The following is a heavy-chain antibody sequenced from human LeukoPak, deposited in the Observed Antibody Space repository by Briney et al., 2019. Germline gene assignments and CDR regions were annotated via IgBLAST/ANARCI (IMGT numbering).Heavy chain of an antibody. D-gene: IGHD4-17*01. CDR1: GFTFSSYA. V-gene: IGHV3-23*01. J-gene: IGHJ6*02. CDR2: ISGSGGST. CDR3: AKVAISEATVTLHYCYGMDV. Sequence: GGSLRLSCAASGFTFSSYAMSWVRQAPGKGLEWVSAISGSGGSTYYADSVKGRFTISRDNSKNTLYLQMNSLRAEDTAVYYCAKVAISEATVTLHYCYGMDVWGQGTTVTVSS.